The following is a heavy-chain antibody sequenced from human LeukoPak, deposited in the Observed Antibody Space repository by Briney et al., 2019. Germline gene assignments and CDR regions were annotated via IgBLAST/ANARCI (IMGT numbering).Heavy chain of an antibody. CDR3: ARASSTGPPDY. CDR2: ISSDGGRT. Sequence: AGGSLRLSCAASGFTFNIYAMHWVRQAPGKGLEYVSAISSDGGRTYYADSVKGRFTISRDNSKNTLYLQMGSLRAEDMAVYYCARASSTGPPDYWGQGTLVTVSS. J-gene: IGHJ4*02. V-gene: IGHV3-64*02. D-gene: IGHD1-14*01. CDR1: GFTFNIYA.